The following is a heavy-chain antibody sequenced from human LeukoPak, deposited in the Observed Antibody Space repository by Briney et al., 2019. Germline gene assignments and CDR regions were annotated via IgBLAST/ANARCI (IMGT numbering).Heavy chain of an antibody. CDR1: GGSVSSGSYY. Sequence: PSETLSPTCTVSGGSVSSGSYYWSWIRQPPGKGLEWIGYIYYSGSTNYNPSLKSRVTISVDTSKNQFSLKLSSVTAADTAVCYCAREDLGYSSSWYVGGYFDYWGQGTLVTVSS. V-gene: IGHV4-61*01. J-gene: IGHJ4*02. CDR3: AREDLGYSSSWYVGGYFDY. D-gene: IGHD6-13*01. CDR2: IYYSGST.